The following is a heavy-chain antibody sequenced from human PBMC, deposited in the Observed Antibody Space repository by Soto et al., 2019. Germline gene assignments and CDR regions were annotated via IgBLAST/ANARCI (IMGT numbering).Heavy chain of an antibody. CDR1: GFTFSGSA. V-gene: IGHV3-73*02. J-gene: IGHJ5*02. CDR3: TRREGYCSSTNCPTWFDP. D-gene: IGHD2-2*01. CDR2: IRSKSNSYAT. Sequence: EVQLVESGGGLVQPGGSLKLSCAASGFTFSGSAMHWVRQASGKGLEWVGRIRSKSNSYATAYAASVKGRFTISRDDSKNTAYLQMNSLKSEDTAVYYCTRREGYCSSTNCPTWFDPWGQGTLVTVSS.